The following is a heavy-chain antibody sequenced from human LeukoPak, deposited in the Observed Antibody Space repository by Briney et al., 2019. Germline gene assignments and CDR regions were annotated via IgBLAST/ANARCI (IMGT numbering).Heavy chain of an antibody. V-gene: IGHV1-69*13. Sequence: ASVKVSCKASGYTFTSYDINWVRQAPGQGLEWMGGIIPIFGTANYAQKFQGRVTITADESTSTAYMELSSLRSEDTAVYYCARGPLGDPAHFDYWGQGTLVTVSS. CDR2: IIPIFGTA. D-gene: IGHD2-21*01. CDR3: ARGPLGDPAHFDY. J-gene: IGHJ4*02. CDR1: GYTFTSYD.